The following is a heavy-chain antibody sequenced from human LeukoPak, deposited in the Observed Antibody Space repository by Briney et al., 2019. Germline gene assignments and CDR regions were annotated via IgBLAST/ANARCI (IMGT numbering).Heavy chain of an antibody. CDR3: ARAAHDYTVYPLRPLDLDY. CDR1: GFTFSSYE. CDR2: ISSSGSTI. V-gene: IGHV3-48*03. D-gene: IGHD2-2*02. Sequence: GGSLRLSCAASGFTFSSYEMNWVRQAPGKGLEWVSYISSSGSTIYYADSVKGRFTISRDNAKNSLYLQMNSLRAEDTAVYYCARAAHDYTVYPLRPLDLDYWGQGTLVTVSS. J-gene: IGHJ4*02.